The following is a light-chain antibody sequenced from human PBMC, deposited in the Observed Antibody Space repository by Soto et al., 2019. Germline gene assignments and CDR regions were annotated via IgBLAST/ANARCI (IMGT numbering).Light chain of an antibody. Sequence: EIVMTHSPATLSVSPGERATLSCRASQSVSSNLAWYQQKPGQAPRLLIYGASTRATGIPARFSGSGSGTELSLAVSSLQSEDFPVYYCPHYNNWQRTVGQGTKVDIK. CDR2: GAS. J-gene: IGKJ1*01. CDR3: PHYNNWQRT. CDR1: QSVSSN. V-gene: IGKV3-15*01.